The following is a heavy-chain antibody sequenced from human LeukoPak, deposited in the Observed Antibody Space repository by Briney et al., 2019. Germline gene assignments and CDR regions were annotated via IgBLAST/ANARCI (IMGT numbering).Heavy chain of an antibody. CDR1: GGSISSCY. Sequence: PSETLSLTCTVSGGSISSCYWGWIRQPPGKGLEWIGSIYYSGSTYYNPSLKSRVTTSVDTSKNQFSLKLSSVTAADTAVYYCARLSRQQLVQGDDYWGQGTLVTVSS. V-gene: IGHV4-39*01. D-gene: IGHD6-13*01. CDR3: ARLSRQQLVQGDDY. CDR2: IYYSGST. J-gene: IGHJ4*02.